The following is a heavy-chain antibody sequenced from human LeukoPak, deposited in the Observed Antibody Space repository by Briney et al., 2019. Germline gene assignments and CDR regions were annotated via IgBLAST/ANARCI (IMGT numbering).Heavy chain of an antibody. D-gene: IGHD6-6*01. CDR2: TYYRAKWSF. Sequence: SQTLSLTCAISGDSIFTNKVAWNWIRQSPSRGLEWLGRTYYRAKWSFEYAGSVKSRITINADTSKNQFSLQLSSVTPEDTAVYYCARGKYTSFDHWGQGTLVTVSS. J-gene: IGHJ4*02. CDR1: GDSIFTNKVA. CDR3: ARGKYTSFDH. V-gene: IGHV6-1*01.